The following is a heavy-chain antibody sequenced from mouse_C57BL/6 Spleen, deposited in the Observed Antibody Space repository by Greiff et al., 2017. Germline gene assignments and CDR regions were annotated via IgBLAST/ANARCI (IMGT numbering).Heavy chain of an antibody. V-gene: IGHV1-82*01. CDR1: GYAFSSSW. J-gene: IGHJ2*01. CDR2: IYPGDGDT. CDR3: AREDYGY. D-gene: IGHD1-1*01. Sequence: QVQLKESGPELVKPGASVKISCKASGYAFSSSWMNWVKQRPGKGLEWIGRIYPGDGDTNYNGKFKGKATLTADKSSSTAYMQLSSLTSEDSAVYFCAREDYGYWGQGTTLTVSS.